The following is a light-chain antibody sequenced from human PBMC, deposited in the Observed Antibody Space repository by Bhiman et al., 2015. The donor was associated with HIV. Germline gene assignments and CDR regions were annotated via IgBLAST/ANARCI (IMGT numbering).Light chain of an antibody. V-gene: IGLV2-14*02. CDR2: DVA. CDR1: SSDVGTYNL. J-gene: IGLJ3*02. Sequence: QSALTQPASVSGSPGQSITISCTGTSSDVGTYNLVSWYQQHPGKAPKLLIYDVARRPSGISNRFSGSKSGNTASLTIFGLQAEDEADYYCSSYTTTTSAGVFGGGTTLTVL. CDR3: SSYTTTTSAGV.